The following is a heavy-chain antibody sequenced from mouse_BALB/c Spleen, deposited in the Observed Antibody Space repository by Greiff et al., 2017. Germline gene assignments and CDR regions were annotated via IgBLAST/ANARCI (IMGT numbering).Heavy chain of an antibody. V-gene: IGHV1S29*02. CDR1: GYTFTDYN. CDR2: IYPYNGGT. Sequence: EVKLMESGPELVKPGASVKISCKASGYTFTDYNMHWVKQSHGKSLEWIGYIYPYNGGTGYNQKFKSKATLTVDNSSSTAYMELRSLTSEDSAVYYCARYGNYAMDYWGQGTSVTVSS. J-gene: IGHJ4*01. CDR3: ARYGNYAMDY. D-gene: IGHD2-1*01.